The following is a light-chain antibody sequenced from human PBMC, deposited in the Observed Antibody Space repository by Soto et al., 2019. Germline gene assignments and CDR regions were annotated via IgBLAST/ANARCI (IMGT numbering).Light chain of an antibody. CDR3: SSYTIRRPQV. J-gene: IGLJ2*01. CDR2: DVS. CDR1: DSDIGRYNY. Sequence: QSALTQPASVSGSPGQSITMSCTGTDSDIGRYNYVSWYQQHPGRAPKLVIYDVSNRPSGVSVRFSGSKSDNTASLTISGLQAEDEAHYYCSSYTIRRPQVFGGGTQLNVL. V-gene: IGLV2-14*03.